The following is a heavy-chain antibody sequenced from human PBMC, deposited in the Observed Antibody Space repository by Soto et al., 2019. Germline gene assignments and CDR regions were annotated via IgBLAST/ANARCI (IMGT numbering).Heavy chain of an antibody. CDR2: INPKSGGT. CDR1: GYRCIDYF. V-gene: IGHV1-2*02. CDR3: ARDYNWNYKGWNVY. D-gene: IGHD1-7*01. Sequence: GASGKVSCKASGYRCIDYFMHWVRGAPGQGLEWMGWINPKSGGTKIAQKFQGRTTMTRDTSINTVFMELSRLISAYTAVYFCARDYNWNYKGWNVYWGLGTLMTIFS. J-gene: IGHJ4*02.